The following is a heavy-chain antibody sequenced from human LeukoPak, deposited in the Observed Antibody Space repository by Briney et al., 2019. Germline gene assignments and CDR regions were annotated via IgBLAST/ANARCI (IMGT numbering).Heavy chain of an antibody. CDR1: GYTFTCYY. V-gene: IGHV1-2*02. J-gene: IGHJ4*02. CDR3: ASLYYYDSSGYYYPFDY. CDR2: INPNSGGT. D-gene: IGHD3-22*01. Sequence: GASVKVSCKASGYTFTCYYMHWVRQAPGQGLEWMGWINPNSGGTNYAQKFQGRVTMTRDTSISTAYMELSRLRSDDTAVYYCASLYYYDSSGYYYPFDYWGQGTLVTVSS.